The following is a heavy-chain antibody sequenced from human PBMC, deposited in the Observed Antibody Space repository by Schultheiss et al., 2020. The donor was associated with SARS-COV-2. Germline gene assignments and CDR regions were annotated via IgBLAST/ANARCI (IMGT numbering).Heavy chain of an antibody. CDR2: ISAYNGNT. CDR1: GGSFSKYA. Sequence: ASVKVSCKASGGSFSKYAISWVRQAPGQGLEWMGWISAYNGNTNYAQKLQGRVTMTRDTSTSTVYMELSSLRSEDTAVYYCATGREALYGMDVWGQGTTVNVSS. D-gene: IGHD1-26*01. J-gene: IGHJ6*02. V-gene: IGHV1-18*01. CDR3: ATGREALYGMDV.